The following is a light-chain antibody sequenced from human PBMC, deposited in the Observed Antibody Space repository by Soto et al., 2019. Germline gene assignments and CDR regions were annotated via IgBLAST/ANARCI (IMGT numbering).Light chain of an antibody. CDR2: RAS. CDR1: QSVSSN. Sequence: EIVMTQSPATLSVSPGERATLSCRASQSVSSNLAWYQQKPGQAPRLLIYRASTRATGLPARFSGSGSGTEFTLTISSLQSEDFATYYCQKYNSAPRTFGPGTKVDIK. V-gene: IGKV3-15*01. J-gene: IGKJ3*01. CDR3: QKYNSAPRT.